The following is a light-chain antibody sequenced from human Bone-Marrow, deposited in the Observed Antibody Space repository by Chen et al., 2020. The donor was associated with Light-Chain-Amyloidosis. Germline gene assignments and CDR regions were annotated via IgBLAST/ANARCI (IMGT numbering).Light chain of an antibody. J-gene: IGLJ3*02. CDR1: NIGSTS. CDR3: QVWDRSSDRPV. Sequence: SYVLTQPSSVSVAPGQTATIACGGNNIGSTSVHWYQQTPGQAPLLVVYDDSARPSGIPERLSGSNSGNTATLTISRVEAGDEADYYCQVWDRSSDRPVLGGGTKLTVL. CDR2: DDS. V-gene: IGLV3-21*02.